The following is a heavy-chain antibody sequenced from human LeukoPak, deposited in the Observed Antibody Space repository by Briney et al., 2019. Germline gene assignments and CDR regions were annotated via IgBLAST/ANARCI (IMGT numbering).Heavy chain of an antibody. J-gene: IGHJ4*02. V-gene: IGHV3-21*01. D-gene: IGHD6-6*01. CDR3: ARGAGRSSSSFDF. Sequence: GRSPRLSCAASDFTFSSHSMDWVRQAPGKGLELVPSINSSSSYIYYADSVNVQFTISRANDKNSLYLQMNSLRAEDAAVYYCARGAGRSSSSFDFWGQGTLVTVSS. CDR2: INSSSSYI. CDR1: DFTFSSHS.